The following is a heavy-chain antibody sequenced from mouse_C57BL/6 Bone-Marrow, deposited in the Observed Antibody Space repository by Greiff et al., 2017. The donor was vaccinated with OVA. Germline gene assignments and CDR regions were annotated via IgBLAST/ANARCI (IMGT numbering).Heavy chain of an antibody. V-gene: IGHV1-81*01. CDR2: IYPRSGNT. Sequence: VQLQQSGAELARPGASVKLSCKASGYTFTSYGISWVKHRTGQGLEWIGEIYPRSGNTYYNEKFKGKATLTADKSNSTENMELRRLTSEDSAVDICAREGIYDYFDYWGQGTTLTVSS. CDR1: GYTFTSYG. CDR3: AREGIYDYFDY. D-gene: IGHD2-12*01. J-gene: IGHJ2*01.